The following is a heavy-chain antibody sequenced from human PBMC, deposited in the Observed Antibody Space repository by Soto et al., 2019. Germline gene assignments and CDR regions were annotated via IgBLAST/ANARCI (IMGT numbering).Heavy chain of an antibody. V-gene: IGHV4-59*08. CDR2: IYYSGST. J-gene: IGHJ4*02. D-gene: IGHD6-13*01. CDR1: GGSISSYH. CDR3: ARLSLVTSEFDY. Sequence: SKTLSLTRTVSGGSISSYHWTCIRQPPGKGLEWIGYIYYSGSTNYNPSLKSRVTISVHTSKNQFSLKLSSVTAADTAVYYCARLSLVTSEFDYWGQGTLVTVSS.